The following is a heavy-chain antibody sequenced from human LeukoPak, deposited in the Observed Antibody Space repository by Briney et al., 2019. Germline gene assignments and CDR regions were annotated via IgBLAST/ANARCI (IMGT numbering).Heavy chain of an antibody. CDR3: AKYGGHRGFDP. CDR2: IYYSGST. D-gene: IGHD4/OR15-4a*01. Sequence: SETLSLTCTVSGGSISSGGYYWSWIRQHPGKGLEWIGYIYYSGSTYYNPSLKSRVTISVDASKTQFSLKLISVTAADTAVYYCAKYGGHRGFDPWGQGTLVTVSS. J-gene: IGHJ5*02. CDR1: GGSISSGGYY. V-gene: IGHV4-31*03.